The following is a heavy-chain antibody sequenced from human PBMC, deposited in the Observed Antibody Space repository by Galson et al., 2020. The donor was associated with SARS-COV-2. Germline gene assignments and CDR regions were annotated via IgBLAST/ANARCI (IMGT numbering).Heavy chain of an antibody. CDR3: ARDWGVAATGYFDY. D-gene: IGHD2-15*01. Sequence: GGSLRLSCAASGFTFSSYAMHWVRQAPGKGLEWVAVISYAGSNKYYADSVKGRFTISRDNSKNTLYLQMNSLRAEDTAVYYFARDWGVAATGYFDYWGQGTLVTVSS. CDR2: ISYAGSNK. J-gene: IGHJ4*02. V-gene: IGHV3-30-3*01. CDR1: GFTFSSYA.